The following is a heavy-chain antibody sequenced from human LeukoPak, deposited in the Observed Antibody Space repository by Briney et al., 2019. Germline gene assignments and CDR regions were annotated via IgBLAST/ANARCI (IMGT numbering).Heavy chain of an antibody. Sequence: PGESLRLSCAVSGFNFNIYSMNWVRQAPGKGLEWISYISIERNSLYYADSVKGRFTISRDNGKSSLYLQMRSLRAEDTAVYYCASGPGLDYWGQGTLVTVSS. CDR3: ASGPGLDY. CDR2: ISIERNSL. J-gene: IGHJ4*02. CDR1: GFNFNIYS. V-gene: IGHV3-48*01.